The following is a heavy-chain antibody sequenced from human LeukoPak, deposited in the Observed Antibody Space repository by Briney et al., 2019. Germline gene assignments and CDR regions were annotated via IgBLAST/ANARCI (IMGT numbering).Heavy chain of an antibody. V-gene: IGHV3-53*01. CDR3: AKVGIEQWLSQGQFFDY. CDR1: GFTVSSNS. J-gene: IGHJ4*02. Sequence: PGGSLRLSCTVSGFTVSSNSWSWIRQAPGKGLEWVSFIYSGDNTHYADSVKGRFTISRDNSKNTLYLQMNSLRAEDTAVYYCAKVGIEQWLSQGQFFDYWGQGTLVTVSS. D-gene: IGHD6-19*01. CDR2: IYSGDNT.